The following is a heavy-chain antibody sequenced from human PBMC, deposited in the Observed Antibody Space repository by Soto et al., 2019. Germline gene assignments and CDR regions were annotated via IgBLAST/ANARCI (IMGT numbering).Heavy chain of an antibody. Sequence: PSETLSLTCAVYGGSFSGYYWSWIRQPPGKGLEWIGEINHSGSTNYNPSLKSRVTISVDTSKNQFSLKLSSVTAADTAVYYCARVGYSSSSGDWFDPWGQGTLVTVSS. CDR3: ARVGYSSSSGDWFDP. CDR1: GGSFSGYY. D-gene: IGHD6-6*01. CDR2: INHSGST. J-gene: IGHJ5*02. V-gene: IGHV4-34*01.